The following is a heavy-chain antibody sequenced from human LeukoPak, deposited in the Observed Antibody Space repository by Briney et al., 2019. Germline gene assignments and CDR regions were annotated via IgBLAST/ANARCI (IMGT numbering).Heavy chain of an antibody. CDR2: INPSSGST. V-gene: IGHV1-46*01. CDR3: ARIHYDRDY. Sequence: ASVKVSCKASGYTFISYYMHWVRQAPGQGLEWMGMINPSSGSTTYAQKFQGRVTMTRDMSTSTVYMELSSLRSEDTAVYYCARIHYDRDYWGQGTLVTVSS. D-gene: IGHD3-22*01. CDR1: GYTFISYY. J-gene: IGHJ4*02.